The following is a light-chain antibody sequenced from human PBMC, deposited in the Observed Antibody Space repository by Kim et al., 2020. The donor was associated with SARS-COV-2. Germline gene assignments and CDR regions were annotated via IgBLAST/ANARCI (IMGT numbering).Light chain of an antibody. CDR1: QSVSSN. CDR2: GTS. Sequence: AVSPGERATLSCRASQSVSSNLAWYQQKYGQAPRLLIYGTSTRATGIPARFSGSGSGTEFTLTISILQSEDFAVYHCQQYNDWPTFGQGTRLEIK. J-gene: IGKJ5*01. V-gene: IGKV3-15*01. CDR3: QQYNDWPT.